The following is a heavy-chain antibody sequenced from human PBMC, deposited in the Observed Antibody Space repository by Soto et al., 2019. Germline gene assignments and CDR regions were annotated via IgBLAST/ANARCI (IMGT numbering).Heavy chain of an antibody. J-gene: IGHJ4*02. CDR3: PKDSTQIFCDGGPCYTLQTRRHDS. CDR2: INSKIDGGTT. D-gene: IGHD2-15*01. V-gene: IGHV3-15*01. CDR1: GFSFTNGC. Sequence: EVQLVESGGGLVKPGGSLRLSCAASGFSFTNGCMSWVRQAPGKGLEWVGRINSKIDGGTTDFSAPVKGRFTISRDDSKDTLYRQMKSLKTEDTAVYYCPKDSTQIFCDGGPCYTLQTRRHDSWGQGTVVTVSS.